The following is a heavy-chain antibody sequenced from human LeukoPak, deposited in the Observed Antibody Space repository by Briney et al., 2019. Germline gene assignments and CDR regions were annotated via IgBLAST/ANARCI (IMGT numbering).Heavy chain of an antibody. J-gene: IGHJ5*02. V-gene: IGHV4-39*01. Sequence: SETLSLTCTVSGGSISSSSYYWGWIRQPPGKGREWIGSIYYSGSTYYNPSLKSRVTISVDTSKNQFSLKLSSVTAADTAVYYCVAEARGGIAAWFDPWGQGTLVTVSS. CDR3: VAEARGGIAAWFDP. CDR1: GGSISSSSYY. D-gene: IGHD6-6*01. CDR2: IYYSGST.